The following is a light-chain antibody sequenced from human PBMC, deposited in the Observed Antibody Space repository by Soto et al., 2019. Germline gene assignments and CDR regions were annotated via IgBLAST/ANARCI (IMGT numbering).Light chain of an antibody. CDR1: QDIRNY. J-gene: IGKJ4*01. CDR3: QQYDNVPPLT. V-gene: IGKV1-33*01. Sequence: DIPMTQSPPSLSASVGDRVTITCQASQDIRNYLNWYQQKPGKAPKLLIYDASNLETGVPSRFSGSGSGTDFTFTISSLQPEDIATYYCQQYDNVPPLTFGGGTKVEIK. CDR2: DAS.